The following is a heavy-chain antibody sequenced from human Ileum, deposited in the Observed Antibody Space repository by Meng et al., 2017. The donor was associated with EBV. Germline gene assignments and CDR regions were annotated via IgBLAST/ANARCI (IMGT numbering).Heavy chain of an antibody. D-gene: IGHD6-13*01. Sequence: HLVQSGAELKKPGASLKVSCKASGYTFTRNAINWVRQAPGQGLEWMGWISTNTGNPTYAQGFAGRFVFSLDTSVSTAYLQISGLKAEDTAIYYCARDSGYTRSWSGDYWGQGTLVTVSS. CDR3: ARDSGYTRSWSGDY. CDR1: GYTFTRNA. CDR2: ISTNTGNP. V-gene: IGHV7-4-1*02. J-gene: IGHJ4*02.